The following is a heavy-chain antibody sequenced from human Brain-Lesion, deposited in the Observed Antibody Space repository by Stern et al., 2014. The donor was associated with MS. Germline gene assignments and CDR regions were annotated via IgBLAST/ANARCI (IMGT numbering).Heavy chain of an antibody. V-gene: IGHV4-39*01. CDR1: GDSLSSSTFY. CDR2: VYYSGNT. D-gene: IGHD5-18*01. CDR3: ARHQLGYGYAYLRY. Sequence: VHLVESGPGLVKPSDTLSLTCSVSGDSLSSSTFYWGWIRQPPGKGPEWIGSVYYSGNTYYHPSLKSRVTFSVDPSKNQFSLRLTSVTAADTAVYYCARHQLGYGYAYLRYWGQGTLVTVSS. J-gene: IGHJ4*02.